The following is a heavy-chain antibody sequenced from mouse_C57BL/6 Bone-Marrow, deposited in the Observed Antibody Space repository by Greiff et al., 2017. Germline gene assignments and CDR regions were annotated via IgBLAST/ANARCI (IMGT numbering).Heavy chain of an antibody. D-gene: IGHD1-1*01. V-gene: IGHV1-52*01. CDR2: IDPSDSET. J-gene: IGHJ1*03. CDR3: ARRDYYGSRGYFDV. CDR1: GYTFTSYW. Sequence: QVQLQQPGAELVRPGSSVKLSCKASGYTFTSYWMHWVKQRPIQGLEWIGNIDPSDSETHYNQKFKDKATLTVDKSSSTAYMQLSSLTSEDYAVYYCARRDYYGSRGYFDVWGTGTTVTVSS.